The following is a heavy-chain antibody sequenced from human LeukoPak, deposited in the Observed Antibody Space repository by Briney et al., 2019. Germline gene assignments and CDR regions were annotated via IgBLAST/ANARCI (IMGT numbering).Heavy chain of an antibody. CDR2: ISSSSSYI. Sequence: GGSLRLSCAASGFTFSSYSMNWVRQAPGKGLEWVSSISSSSSYIYYADSVKGRFTISRDNAKNSLYLQMNSLRAEDTAVYYCARGWRAVAATGPFDYWGQGTLVTVSS. CDR3: ARGWRAVAATGPFDY. J-gene: IGHJ4*02. V-gene: IGHV3-21*01. CDR1: GFTFSSYS. D-gene: IGHD6-19*01.